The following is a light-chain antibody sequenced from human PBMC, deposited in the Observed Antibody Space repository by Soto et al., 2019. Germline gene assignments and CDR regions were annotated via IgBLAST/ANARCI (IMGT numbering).Light chain of an antibody. CDR3: QQYGSSPQT. Sequence: VLTQSPGTLSLSPGERATLSCRSSQSVSSDYFAWYQQKPGQAPRLLIYGASNRATGISDRFSGSGSGTDFTLTISRLEPGDFAVYYCQQYGSSPQTFGPGTTVEIK. CDR2: GAS. CDR1: QSVSSDY. V-gene: IGKV3-20*01. J-gene: IGKJ1*01.